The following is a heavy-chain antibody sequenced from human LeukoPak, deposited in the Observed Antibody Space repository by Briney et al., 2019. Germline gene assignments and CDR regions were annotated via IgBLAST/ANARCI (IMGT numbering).Heavy chain of an antibody. CDR1: GLSVSINY. CDR2: IYSGGTT. J-gene: IGHJ4*02. D-gene: IGHD4-17*01. V-gene: IGHV3-53*01. Sequence: GGSLRLSCAASGLSVSINYMSWVRQAPGKGLEWVSVIYSGGTTDYVDSVKGRFTISRDNSKNTLFLQMNSLRAEDTAVYYCAKDGRSDLGDHHEYFDYWGQGTLVTVSS. CDR3: AKDGRSDLGDHHEYFDY.